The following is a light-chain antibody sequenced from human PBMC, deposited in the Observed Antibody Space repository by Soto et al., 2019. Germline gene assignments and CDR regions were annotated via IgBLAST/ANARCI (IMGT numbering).Light chain of an antibody. CDR2: DAS. J-gene: IGKJ4*01. CDR1: ERVSSF. Sequence: ELVLTQSPATLSLSPGERATLSCSASERVSSFLAWYQQQPGQPPRLLIYDASTSATGIPARFSGSRSGTDFTLTISSLEPEDFAVYYCQQRSSWPALTFGGGTKVEIK. V-gene: IGKV3-11*01. CDR3: QQRSSWPALT.